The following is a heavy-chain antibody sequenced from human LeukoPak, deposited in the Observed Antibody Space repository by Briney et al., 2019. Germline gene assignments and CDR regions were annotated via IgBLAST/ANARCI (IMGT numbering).Heavy chain of an antibody. V-gene: IGHV4-59*01. D-gene: IGHD2-21*02. CDR1: GGSISSYY. Sequence: SETLSLTCTVSGGSISSYYWSWIRQPPGKGLEWIGYIYYSGSTNYNPSLKSRVTISVDTSKNQFSLKLSSVTAADTAVYYCARSFCGGDCYHLSYFDYWGQGTLVTVSS. CDR3: ARSFCGGDCYHLSYFDY. CDR2: IYYSGST. J-gene: IGHJ4*02.